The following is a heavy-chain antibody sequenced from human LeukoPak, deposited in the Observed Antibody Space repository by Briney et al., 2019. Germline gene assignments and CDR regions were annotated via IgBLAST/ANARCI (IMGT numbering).Heavy chain of an antibody. CDR2: INENGDIA. Sequence: GGSLRLSCAASGFTFDDYAMHWVRQGPGKSLVWVSLINENGDIAYYRVSVRGRFTVSRDNAKNSLYLQMNSLTTEDTALYYCAKARWEPNFDYWGQGALVTVSS. CDR1: GFTFDDYA. J-gene: IGHJ4*02. CDR3: AKARWEPNFDY. V-gene: IGHV3-43*02. D-gene: IGHD1-26*01.